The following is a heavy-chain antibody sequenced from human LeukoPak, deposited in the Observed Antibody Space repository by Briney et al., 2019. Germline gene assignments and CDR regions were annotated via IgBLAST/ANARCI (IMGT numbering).Heavy chain of an antibody. Sequence: GASVKVSCKASGYTFTNYYLHWVRQAPGQGLEWMGIINPNGDSTNYAQKFQGRVTMTRDMSTSTVYVELSSLRSEDTAMYYCARIRDGYNDAFDYWGQGTLLTISS. CDR1: GYTFTNYY. V-gene: IGHV1-46*01. CDR2: INPNGDST. CDR3: ARIRDGYNDAFDY. J-gene: IGHJ4*02. D-gene: IGHD5-24*01.